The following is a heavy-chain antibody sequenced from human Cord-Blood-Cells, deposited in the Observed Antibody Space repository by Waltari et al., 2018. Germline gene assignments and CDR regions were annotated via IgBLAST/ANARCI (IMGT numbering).Heavy chain of an antibody. J-gene: IGHJ3*02. V-gene: IGHV3-30*04. Sequence: QVQLVESGGGVVQPGRSLRLSCAASGFTFSRYAMHWVRQAPGKGLEWVSVISYDGSNKYYADSVKSRFTISRDNSKNTLYLQMNSLRAEDTAVYYCARVSSINAFDIWGQGTMVTDSS. CDR2: ISYDGSNK. D-gene: IGHD2-21*01. CDR3: ARVSSINAFDI. CDR1: GFTFSRYA.